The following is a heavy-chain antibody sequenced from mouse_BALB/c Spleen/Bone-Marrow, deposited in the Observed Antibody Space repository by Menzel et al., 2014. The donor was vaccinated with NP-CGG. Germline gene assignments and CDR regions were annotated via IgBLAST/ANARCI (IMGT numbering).Heavy chain of an antibody. J-gene: IGHJ1*01. CDR3: ARPPYYYGSSYYWYFDV. D-gene: IGHD1-1*01. V-gene: IGHV1-84*02. Sequence: VQRVESGPELVKPGASVKISCKASGYTFTDYYINWVKQKPGQGLEWIGWIYPGGGNTKYNEKFKGKATLTVDTSSSTAYMQLSSLTSEDTAVYFCARPPYYYGSSYYWYFDVWGAGTTVTVSS. CDR2: IYPGGGNT. CDR1: GYTFTDYY.